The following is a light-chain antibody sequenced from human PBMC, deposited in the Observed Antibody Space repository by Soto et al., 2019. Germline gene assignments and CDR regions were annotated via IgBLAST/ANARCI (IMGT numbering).Light chain of an antibody. V-gene: IGLV1-44*01. Sequence: QSVLTQPPSASGTPGQRVTISCSGSSSNIGSNTVNWYHQLPGTAPKLLSYSNNQRPSGVPDRFSGSKSGTASSLAISGLQSDDEADYYCAAWDDSLNGWVFGGGTKLTVL. CDR1: SSNIGSNT. J-gene: IGLJ3*02. CDR3: AAWDDSLNGWV. CDR2: SNN.